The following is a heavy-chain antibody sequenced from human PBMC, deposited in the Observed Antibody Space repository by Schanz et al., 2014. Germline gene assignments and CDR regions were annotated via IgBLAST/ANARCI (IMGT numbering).Heavy chain of an antibody. D-gene: IGHD3-10*01. Sequence: QLQLQESGPGLVKPSETLSLTCTVSGVSISSNDFYWGWIRQPPGKGLECIGTSHYSGAPHYNPPFLSRVTIPVDTSKNNFSLRRPSVTAADTALYYCATAKRYHYALGTYRGNYYATDVWGQGTAVAVSS. CDR2: SHYSGAP. J-gene: IGHJ6*02. CDR3: ATAKRYHYALGTYRGNYYATDV. CDR1: GVSISSNDFY. V-gene: IGHV4-39*01.